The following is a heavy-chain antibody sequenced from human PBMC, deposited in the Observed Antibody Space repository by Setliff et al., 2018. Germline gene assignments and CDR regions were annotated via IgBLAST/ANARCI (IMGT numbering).Heavy chain of an antibody. J-gene: IGHJ4*02. CDR3: AREGFYCTNGVCYRPFDY. V-gene: IGHV4-4*08. D-gene: IGHD2-8*01. CDR2: IYSSGNT. Sequence: SETLSLTCTVSGDSIINYYWSWVRQPPGKGLEWIGDIYSSGNTNYNPSLKSRVTISVDTSKNQFSLNLTSVTAADTAVYYCAREGFYCTNGVCYRPFDYWGQGTLVTVSS. CDR1: GDSIINYY.